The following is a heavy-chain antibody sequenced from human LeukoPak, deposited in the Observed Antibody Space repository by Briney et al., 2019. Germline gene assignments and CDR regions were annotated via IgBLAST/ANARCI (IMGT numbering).Heavy chain of an antibody. D-gene: IGHD7-27*01. Sequence: SETLSLTCTASGGSISSYYWSWIRQPPGKGLEWIGYIYYSGSTNYNPSLKSRVTISVDTSKNQFSLKLSSVTAADTAVYYCANWDPRLGAFDIWGQGTMVTVSS. J-gene: IGHJ3*02. CDR1: GGSISSYY. CDR3: ANWDPRLGAFDI. V-gene: IGHV4-59*01. CDR2: IYYSGST.